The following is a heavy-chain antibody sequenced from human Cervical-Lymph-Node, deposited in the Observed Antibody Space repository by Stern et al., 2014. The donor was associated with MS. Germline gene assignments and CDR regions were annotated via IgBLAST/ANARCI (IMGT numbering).Heavy chain of an antibody. CDR1: GYIFASYR. V-gene: IGHV1-18*04. D-gene: IGHD3-22*01. CDR3: ARVTMINYFDY. Sequence: VQLVESGAEVKKPGASVKVSCTASGYIFASYRISWVRQGPGPGLEWMVWVSPYNTNYEQKFQGRVTMTTDTSTSTAFMELRSLTSDDTAVYYCARVTMINYFDYWGQGALVTV. CDR2: VSPYNT. J-gene: IGHJ4*02.